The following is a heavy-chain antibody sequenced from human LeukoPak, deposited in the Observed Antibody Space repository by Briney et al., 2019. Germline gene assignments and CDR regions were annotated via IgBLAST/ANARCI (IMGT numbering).Heavy chain of an antibody. D-gene: IGHD2-2*01. J-gene: IGHJ3*02. CDR3: ARDSVVPAANAFDI. Sequence: ASVKVSCKASGYTFTSYAMNWVRQAPGQGLEWMGWINTNTGNPTYAQGFTGRFVFSLGTSVSTAYLQISSLKAEDTAVYYCARDSVVPAANAFDIWGQGTMVTVSS. CDR2: INTNTGNP. CDR1: GYTFTSYA. V-gene: IGHV7-4-1*02.